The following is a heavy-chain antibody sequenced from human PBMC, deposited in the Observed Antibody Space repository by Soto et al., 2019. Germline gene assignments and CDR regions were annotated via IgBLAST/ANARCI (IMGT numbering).Heavy chain of an antibody. CDR1: GGSISSGGYY. V-gene: IGHV4-31*03. CDR3: ARKLELRGSYYYYYDMDV. Sequence: SETLSLTCTVSGGSISSGGYYWSWIRQHPGKGLEWIGNIYYTGSTHYDPSLKSRITISLDTSKNQISLKLSSVTAADTAVYYCARKLELRGSYYYYYDMDVWGQGTTVTVSS. CDR2: IYYTGST. J-gene: IGHJ6*02. D-gene: IGHD1-7*01.